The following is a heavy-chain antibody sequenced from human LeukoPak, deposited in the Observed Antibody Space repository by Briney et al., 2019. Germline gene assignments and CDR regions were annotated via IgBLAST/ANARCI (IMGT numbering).Heavy chain of an antibody. CDR2: ISIGGAT. CDR3: SKSRYYDTRGSYYFDD. Sequence: GGSLRLSCAASGITFSSYAMSSVRQAPGKGLEWVSAISIGGATYYADSVKGRFTISRDTSKNTLFLQMNSLRAEDTAVYYCSKSRYYDTRGSYYFDDWGQGTLVTVSS. D-gene: IGHD3-22*01. J-gene: IGHJ4*02. CDR1: GITFSSYA. V-gene: IGHV3-23*01.